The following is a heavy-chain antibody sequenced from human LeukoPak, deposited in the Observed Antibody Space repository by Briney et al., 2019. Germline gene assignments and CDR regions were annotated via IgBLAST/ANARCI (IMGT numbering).Heavy chain of an antibody. CDR2: ISASAAMT. V-gene: IGHV3-23*01. Sequence: GGSLRLSCEASGFAFNNYVMTWVRQAPGKGLEWVSSISASAAMTYYADSVKGRFTVSRDNSNNRLYLQMSGLTAADTAVYYCAKDRSIGTYYTFDHWGQGTLVTVSS. D-gene: IGHD1-26*01. CDR1: GFAFNNYV. CDR3: AKDRSIGTYYTFDH. J-gene: IGHJ4*02.